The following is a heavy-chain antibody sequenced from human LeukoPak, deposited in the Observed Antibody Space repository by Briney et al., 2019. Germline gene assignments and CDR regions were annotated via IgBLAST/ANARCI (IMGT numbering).Heavy chain of an antibody. CDR3: AREGTAYYSSSWWGV. CDR2: MNTNTGNP. J-gene: IGHJ4*02. V-gene: IGHV7-4-1*02. Sequence: ASVKVSCKASGYTFTSYAMNWVRQAPGQGLEWMGWMNTNTGNPTYAQGFTGRFVFSLDTSVSTAYLQISSLKAEDTAVYYCAREGTAYYSSSWWGVWGQGTLVTVSS. CDR1: GYTFTSYA. D-gene: IGHD6-13*01.